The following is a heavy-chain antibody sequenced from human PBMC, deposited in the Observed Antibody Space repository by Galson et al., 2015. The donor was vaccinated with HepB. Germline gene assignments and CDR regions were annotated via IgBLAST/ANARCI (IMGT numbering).Heavy chain of an antibody. CDR1: GFTFSSYG. CDR2: ISYDGSNK. CDR3: AKWEPPDDY. D-gene: IGHD1-26*01. J-gene: IGHJ4*02. Sequence: SLRLSCAASGFTFSSYGMHWVRQAPGKGLEWVAVISYDGSNKYYADSVKGRFTISRDNSKNTLYLQMNSLRAEDTAVYYCAKWEPPDDYWGQGTLVTVSS. V-gene: IGHV3-30*18.